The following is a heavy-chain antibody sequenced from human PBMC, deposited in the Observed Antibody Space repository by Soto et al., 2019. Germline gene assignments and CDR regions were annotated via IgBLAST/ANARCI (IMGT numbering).Heavy chain of an antibody. CDR3: VRGDPGACSSTSCRDAFYL. V-gene: IGHV4-30-4*01. J-gene: IGHJ3*01. CDR1: GGSISSGDYY. D-gene: IGHD2-2*01. CDR2: IYYSGST. Sequence: QVQLQESGPGLVKPSQTLSLTCTVSGGSISSGDYYWNWIRQPPGKGLAWLGTIYYSGSTYYSPSLKSRVTISVGTSKNQFSLKLSSVTAADTAVYYCVRGDPGACSSTSCRDAFYLWGRGTMVAVSS.